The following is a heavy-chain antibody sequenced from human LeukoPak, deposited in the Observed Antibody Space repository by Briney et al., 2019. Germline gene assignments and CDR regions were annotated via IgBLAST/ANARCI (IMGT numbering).Heavy chain of an antibody. J-gene: IGHJ3*02. CDR1: RASVSSYY. CDR2: TYISGRS. V-gene: IGHV4-59*02. D-gene: IGHD3-22*01. CDR3: ATFSYYYDSNGYHDALDI. Sequence: PSETLSLTCSVTRASVSSYYWTWIRQPPGTGLEWIGYTYISGRSNYNPSLKSRVTMSVDTSKNQFSLKLTSVTAADTAVYYCATFSYYYDSNGYHDALDIWGQGTMVTVSS.